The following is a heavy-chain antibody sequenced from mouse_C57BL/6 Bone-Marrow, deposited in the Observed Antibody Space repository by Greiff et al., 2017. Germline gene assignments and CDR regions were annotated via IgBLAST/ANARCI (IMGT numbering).Heavy chain of an antibody. CDR1: GYTFTSYG. Sequence: QVQLQQSGAELARPGASVKLSCKASGYTFTSYGISWVKQRTGQGLEWIGEIYPRSGNTYYNAKFKGKATLTADKSSSTAYMELRSLTSEDSAVYFCAPSSYYYGSSYGAYWGQGTLVTVSA. CDR3: APSSYYYGSSYGAY. J-gene: IGHJ3*01. D-gene: IGHD1-1*01. V-gene: IGHV1-81*01. CDR2: IYPRSGNT.